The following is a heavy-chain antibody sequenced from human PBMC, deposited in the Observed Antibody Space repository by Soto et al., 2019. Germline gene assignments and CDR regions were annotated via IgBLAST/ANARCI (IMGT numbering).Heavy chain of an antibody. D-gene: IGHD3-16*01. CDR3: ASGGNWFDP. CDR2: IYSTGST. J-gene: IGHJ5*02. V-gene: IGHV4-4*07. CDR1: SGSFSTYY. Sequence: SETLSLTCTVSSGSFSTYYWSWIRQPAGKGLEWIGRIYSTGSTLYNPSLKSRVTISIDTSKNQFSLTPKSVTAADTAVYYCASGGNWFDPWGQGVLVTVSS.